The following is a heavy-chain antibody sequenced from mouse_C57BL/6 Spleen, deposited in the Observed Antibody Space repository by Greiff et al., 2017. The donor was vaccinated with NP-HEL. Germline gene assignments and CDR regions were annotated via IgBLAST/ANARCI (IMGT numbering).Heavy chain of an antibody. CDR3: ARSGAMDY. Sequence: QVPLQQSGAELVMPGASVKLSCKASGYTFTSYWMHWVKQRPGQGLEWIGAIDPSDSYTNYNQTFKGKSTLTVDKSSSPAYMQLSSLTSEYSAVYYCARSGAMDYWGQGTSVTVAS. CDR1: GYTFTSYW. CDR2: IDPSDSYT. J-gene: IGHJ4*01. V-gene: IGHV1-69*01. D-gene: IGHD3-2*02.